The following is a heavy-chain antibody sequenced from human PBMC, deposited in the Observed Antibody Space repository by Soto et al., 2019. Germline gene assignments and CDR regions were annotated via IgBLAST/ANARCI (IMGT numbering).Heavy chain of an antibody. CDR3: AKDLTPLIAVAVYYFDY. CDR2: ISYDGSNK. V-gene: IGHV3-30*18. CDR1: GFTFSSYG. D-gene: IGHD6-19*01. J-gene: IGHJ4*02. Sequence: GGSLRLSCAASGFTFSSYGMHWVRQAPGKGLEWVAVISYDGSNKYYADSVKGRFTISRDNSKNTLYLQMNSLRAEDTAVYYCAKDLTPLIAVAVYYFDYWGQETLVTVSS.